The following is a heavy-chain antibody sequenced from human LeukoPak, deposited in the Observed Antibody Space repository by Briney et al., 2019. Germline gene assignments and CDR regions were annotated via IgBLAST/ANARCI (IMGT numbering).Heavy chain of an antibody. J-gene: IGHJ3*02. CDR3: AKDLASYYYDSSGYHLDAFDI. CDR2: ISYDGSNE. Sequence: GGSLRLSCVTSGFTFSSYWMSWVRQAPGKGLEWVALISYDGSNEYYADSVKGRFTVSRDNSKNTLFLQMNSLRAEDTAVYYCAKDLASYYYDSSGYHLDAFDIWGHGTMVTVSS. CDR1: GFTFSSYW. V-gene: IGHV3-30*18. D-gene: IGHD3-22*01.